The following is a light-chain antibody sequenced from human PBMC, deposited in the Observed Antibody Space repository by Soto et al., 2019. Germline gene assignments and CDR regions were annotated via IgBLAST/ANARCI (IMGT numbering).Light chain of an antibody. V-gene: IGLV2-14*01. J-gene: IGLJ2*01. CDR3: SSYTSSYTLGV. CDR1: SSDVGGYNY. CDR2: DVS. Sequence: QSVLTQPASVSGSPGQSITISCTGTSSDVGGYNYVSWYQQHPGKAPKLMIYDVSNRPSGVSNRFSGSKSGNTASLTISGLQAEDESDYYCSSYTSSYTLGVFGGGTKLTVL.